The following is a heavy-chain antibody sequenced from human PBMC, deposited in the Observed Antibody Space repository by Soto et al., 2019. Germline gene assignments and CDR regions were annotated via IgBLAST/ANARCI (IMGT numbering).Heavy chain of an antibody. CDR3: AADDYGGNDDYYYYGMDV. J-gene: IGHJ6*02. D-gene: IGHD4-17*01. V-gene: IGHV1-69*05. CDR1: GGSFSSYA. Sequence: SVKVSCQASGGSFSSYAISWVRQAPGQGLEWIGWIILSFGTTNYAQKFQERVTITRDKSTSTAYMELSSLRSEDTAVYYCAADDYGGNDDYYYYGMDVWGQGTTVTVSS. CDR2: IILSFGTT.